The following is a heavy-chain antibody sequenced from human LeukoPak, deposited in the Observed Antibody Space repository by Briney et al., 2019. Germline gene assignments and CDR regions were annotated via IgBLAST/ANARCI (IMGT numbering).Heavy chain of an antibody. CDR1: DGSMGTYY. J-gene: IGHJ4*02. D-gene: IGHD2-2*01. CDR3: ARGRLGRQHASFFDS. CDR2: IYYSGST. Sequence: SETLSLTCSVSDGSMGTYYWGWIRQPPGKGLEWIGYIYYSGSTTYNPSLKSRVTVSVDTSKNQFSLKLTSMTAADTAVCYCARGRLGRQHASFFDSWGQGTLVTVSS. V-gene: IGHV4-59*08.